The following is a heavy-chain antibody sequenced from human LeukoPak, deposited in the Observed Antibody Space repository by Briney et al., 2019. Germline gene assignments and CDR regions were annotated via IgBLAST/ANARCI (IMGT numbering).Heavy chain of an antibody. CDR3: ASYSSSWYDGTDY. Sequence: ASVKVSCKASGYTFTSYGISWVRQAPGQGLEWMGWISAYNGNTNYAQKLQGRVTMTTDTSTSTAYMELSSLRSEDTAVYYCASYSSSWYDGTDYWGQGTLVTVSS. CDR2: ISAYNGNT. D-gene: IGHD6-13*01. V-gene: IGHV1-18*01. J-gene: IGHJ4*02. CDR1: GYTFTSYG.